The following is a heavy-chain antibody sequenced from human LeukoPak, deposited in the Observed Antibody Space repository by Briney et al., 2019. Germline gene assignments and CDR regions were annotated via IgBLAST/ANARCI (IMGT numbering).Heavy chain of an antibody. V-gene: IGHV3-30-3*01. CDR1: GFTFSSYA. CDR3: ARDYAVVVTATAGFDY. J-gene: IGHJ4*02. CDR2: ISYDGSNK. Sequence: GGSLRLSCAASGFTFSSYAMHWVRQAPGKGLEWVAVISYDGSNKYYADSVKGRFTISRDNSKNTLYLQMNSLRAEDTAVYYCARDYAVVVTATAGFDYWGQGTLVTVSS. D-gene: IGHD2-21*02.